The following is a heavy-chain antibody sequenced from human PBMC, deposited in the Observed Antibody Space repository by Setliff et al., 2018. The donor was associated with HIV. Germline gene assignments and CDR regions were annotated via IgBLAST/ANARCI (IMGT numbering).Heavy chain of an antibody. V-gene: IGHV7-4-1*02. Sequence: ASVKVSCKASGYTFTNYIMNWVRQAPGQGLEWMGWINTNTGNPTYAQGFTGRFVFSLDTSVSTAYLQISSLKAEDTAVYYCARVGCSSTTCPWAWYFDPWGRGTLVTVYS. D-gene: IGHD2-2*01. CDR1: GYTFTNYI. CDR2: INTNTGNP. CDR3: ARVGCSSTTCPWAWYFDP. J-gene: IGHJ2*01.